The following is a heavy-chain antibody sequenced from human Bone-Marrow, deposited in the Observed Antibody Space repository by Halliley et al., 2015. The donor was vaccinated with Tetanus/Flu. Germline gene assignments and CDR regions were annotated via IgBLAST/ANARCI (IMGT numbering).Heavy chain of an antibody. V-gene: IGHV5-10-1*01. CDR3: ARERASPTFVDV. CDR2: IDPSDSYT. D-gene: IGHD3-16*01. J-gene: IGHJ6*02. Sequence: LGGVGRIDPSDSYTNYSPSFRGHVTISADESISTAYLQWDSLKASDTAIYYCARERASPTFVDVWGQGTTVTVSS.